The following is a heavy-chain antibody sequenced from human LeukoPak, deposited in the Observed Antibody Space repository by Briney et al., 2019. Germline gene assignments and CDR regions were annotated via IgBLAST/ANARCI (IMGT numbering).Heavy chain of an antibody. D-gene: IGHD2-2*01. CDR1: GFTFSSYS. V-gene: IGHV3-21*01. Sequence: KTGGSLRLSCAASGFTFSSYSMNWVRQAPGKGLEWVSSISSSSSYISYADSVKGRFTISRDNAKNSLYLQMNSLRAEDTAVYYCARLSLYCSSTSCYFDYWGQGTLVTVSS. CDR3: ARLSLYCSSTSCYFDY. CDR2: ISSSSSYI. J-gene: IGHJ4*02.